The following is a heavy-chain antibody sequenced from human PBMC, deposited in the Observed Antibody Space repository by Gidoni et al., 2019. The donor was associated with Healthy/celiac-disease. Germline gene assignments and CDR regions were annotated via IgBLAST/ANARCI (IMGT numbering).Heavy chain of an antibody. CDR1: GFTFSRYS. CDR3: ARDHQYSYGYYYYYGMDV. CDR2: ISSSSSYI. Sequence: EVQLVESGGGLVKPGGSLRLSCAASGFTFSRYSMNWVRQAPGKGLEWVSSISSSSSYIYYADSVKGRFTISRDNAKNSLYLQMNSLRAEDTAVYYCARDHQYSYGYYYYYGMDVWGQGTTVTVSS. J-gene: IGHJ6*02. V-gene: IGHV3-21*01. D-gene: IGHD5-18*01.